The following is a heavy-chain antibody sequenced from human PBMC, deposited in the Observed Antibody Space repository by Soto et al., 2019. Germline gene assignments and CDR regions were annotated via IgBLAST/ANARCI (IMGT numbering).Heavy chain of an antibody. Sequence: EVQLLESGGGLRQPGGSLRLSCVASGYNFNKYAVSWVRQAPGKGLEWVSAIGTSGDNTYYTDSVKGRFTISRDNSKNMLYLQMDSLTAEDTAVYYCARRAYYFDATGSHAFDLWGQGTRVTVSS. CDR1: GYNFNKYA. CDR2: IGTSGDNT. D-gene: IGHD3-22*01. V-gene: IGHV3-23*01. J-gene: IGHJ3*01. CDR3: ARRAYYFDATGSHAFDL.